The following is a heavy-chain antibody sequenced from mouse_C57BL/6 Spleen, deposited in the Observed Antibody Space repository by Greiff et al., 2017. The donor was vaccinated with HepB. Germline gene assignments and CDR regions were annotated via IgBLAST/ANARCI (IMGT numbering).Heavy chain of an antibody. V-gene: IGHV1-39*01. CDR2: INPNYGTT. D-gene: IGHD3-3*01. J-gene: IGHJ3*01. CDR3: ARGAGMAWFAY. CDR1: GYSFTDYN. Sequence: VHVKQSGPELVKPGASVKISCKASGYSFTDYNMNWVKQSNGKSLEWIGVINPNYGTTSYNQKFKGKATLTVDKSSSTAYMQLNSLTSEDSAVYYCARGAGMAWFAYWGQGTLVTVSA.